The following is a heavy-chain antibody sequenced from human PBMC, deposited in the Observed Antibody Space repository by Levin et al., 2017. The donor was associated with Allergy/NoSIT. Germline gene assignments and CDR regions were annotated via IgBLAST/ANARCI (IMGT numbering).Heavy chain of an antibody. Sequence: GGSLRLSCAASGFSFSTYGMSWVRQAPGKGLEWVSSINGDGGSPYYADSVKGRFSISRDNSKNTLYLQMNSLGAEDTAVYYCANWYALNVLFWDQGTTVTVSS. D-gene: IGHD3-16*01. CDR3: ANWYALNVLF. CDR1: GFSFSTYG. V-gene: IGHV3-23*01. J-gene: IGHJ6*02. CDR2: INGDGGSP.